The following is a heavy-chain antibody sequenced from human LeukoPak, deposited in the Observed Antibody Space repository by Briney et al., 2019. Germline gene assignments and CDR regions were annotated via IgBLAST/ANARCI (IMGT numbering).Heavy chain of an antibody. CDR3: ARVNTYCSGGSCYGHWFDP. J-gene: IGHJ5*02. V-gene: IGHV3-53*01. CDR2: IYSDNT. D-gene: IGHD2-15*01. CDR1: GFTVSSNS. Sequence: GGSLRLSCTVSGFTVSSNSMSWVRQAPGKGLEWVSFIYSDNTHYSDSVKGRFTISRDNAKNSLYLQMNSLRAEDTALYYCARVNTYCSGGSCYGHWFDPWGQGTLVTVSS.